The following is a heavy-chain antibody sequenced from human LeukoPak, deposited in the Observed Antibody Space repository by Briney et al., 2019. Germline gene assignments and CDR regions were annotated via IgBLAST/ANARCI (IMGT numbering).Heavy chain of an antibody. Sequence: ASLTLSCTASGYTFTGYCMHWVRQAPGPGLERVGWMNPYSSGTNYAQKFQGWVTMTRDTSVSTAYMELSRLRSDDTAVYYCARGAWFGERGFDYWGQGTLVTVSS. D-gene: IGHD3-10*01. V-gene: IGHV1-2*04. CDR3: ARGAWFGERGFDY. CDR2: MNPYSSGT. CDR1: GYTFTGYC. J-gene: IGHJ4*02.